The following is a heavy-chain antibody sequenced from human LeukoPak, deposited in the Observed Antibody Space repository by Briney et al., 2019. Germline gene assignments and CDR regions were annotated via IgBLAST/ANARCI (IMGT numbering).Heavy chain of an antibody. CDR3: AKDVRTAMVRYFDY. D-gene: IGHD5-18*01. V-gene: IGHV3-11*01. J-gene: IGHJ4*02. CDR1: GFTFSDYY. Sequence: GGSLRLSCAASGFTFSDYYMSWIRQAPGKGLECVSYISSSGNTTYHADSVKGRFTISRDNSKNTLYLQMNSLRAEDTAVYYCAKDVRTAMVRYFDYWGQGTLVTVSS. CDR2: ISSSGNTT.